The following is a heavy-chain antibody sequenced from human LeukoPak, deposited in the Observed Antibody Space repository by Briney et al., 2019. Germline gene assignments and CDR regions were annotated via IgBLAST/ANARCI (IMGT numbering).Heavy chain of an antibody. CDR3: ATYTLSQFWSGYYHFDY. J-gene: IGHJ4*02. Sequence: GASVTVSCKASGGNFISYAVSWVRQAPGQGLEWMGGIIPMFGTSNYAQKFRGRVTITTDESTTTAYMELSSLSSEDTAVYYCATYTLSQFWSGYYHFDYWGQGTLVSVSS. CDR2: IIPMFGTS. D-gene: IGHD3-3*01. CDR1: GGNFISYA. V-gene: IGHV1-69*05.